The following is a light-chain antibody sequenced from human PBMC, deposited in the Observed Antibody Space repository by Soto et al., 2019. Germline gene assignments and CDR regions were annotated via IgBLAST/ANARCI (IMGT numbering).Light chain of an antibody. CDR2: STD. CDR1: SSNIASNT. CDR3: ASWDDSLNGHV. Sequence: QSVLTHPPSASGTPGQRGTVSCSGSSSNIASNTVNWYQQLPGTAPKLLIYSTDQRPSGVPDRFSASKSGTSASLDISGLQSEDEADYYCASWDDSLNGHVFGTGTKAPS. J-gene: IGLJ1*01. V-gene: IGLV1-44*01.